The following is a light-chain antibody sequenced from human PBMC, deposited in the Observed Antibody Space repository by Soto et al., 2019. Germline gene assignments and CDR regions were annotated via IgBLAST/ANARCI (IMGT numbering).Light chain of an antibody. CDR2: AAS. J-gene: IGKJ2*01. CDR1: QSISSY. Sequence: IQMTQSPPSLSASVGDRVTITCRASQSISSYLNWYQQKPGKAPKLLIYAASSLQSGVPSRFSGSGSGTDFTLTISSLQPEDFATYYCQQSYSTHTFGQGTKLEIK. CDR3: QQSYSTHT. V-gene: IGKV1-39*01.